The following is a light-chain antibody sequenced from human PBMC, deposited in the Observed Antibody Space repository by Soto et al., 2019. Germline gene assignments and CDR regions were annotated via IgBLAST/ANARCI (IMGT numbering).Light chain of an antibody. CDR2: DAS. CDR1: QSVSSY. CDR3: QQRSNWPPYT. V-gene: IGKV3-11*01. J-gene: IGKJ2*01. Sequence: IVLTQSPATLSLSPGERATLSCRASQSVSSYLAWYQQKPGQAPRLLIYDASNRATGIPARFSGSGSGTDFTLTIIILEPEDFAVYYCQQRSNWPPYTFGQGTKLEIK.